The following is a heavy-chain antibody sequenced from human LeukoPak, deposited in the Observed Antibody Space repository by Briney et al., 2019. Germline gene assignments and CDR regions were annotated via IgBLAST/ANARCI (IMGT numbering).Heavy chain of an antibody. D-gene: IGHD2-15*01. CDR2: INSDGSNT. V-gene: IGHV3-74*01. J-gene: IGHJ4*02. CDR3: ARGYCSGGSCNRPFDY. CDR1: GFTFSSYW. Sequence: GGSLRLSCAASGFTFSSYWMHWVRQAPGKGLVWVSHINSDGSNTNYADYVKGRFTISRDNAKNTLYLQMNSLRAEDTAVYYCARGYCSGGSCNRPFDYWGQGTLVTVSS.